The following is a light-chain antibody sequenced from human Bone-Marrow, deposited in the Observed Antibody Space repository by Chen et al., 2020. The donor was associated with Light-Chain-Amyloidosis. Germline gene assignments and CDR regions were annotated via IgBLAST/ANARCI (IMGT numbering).Light chain of an antibody. CDR1: NIGSTS. J-gene: IGLJ3*02. V-gene: IGLV3-21*02. CDR3: QVWDRSSDRPV. CDR2: DDR. Sequence: SYVLTQPSSGSVAPGQTATIACGGNNIGSTSVHWYQQTPGQAPLLVVYDDRDRPSGIPERLSGSNSGNTATLTISRVEAGDEADYYCQVWDRSSDRPVFGGGTKLTVL.